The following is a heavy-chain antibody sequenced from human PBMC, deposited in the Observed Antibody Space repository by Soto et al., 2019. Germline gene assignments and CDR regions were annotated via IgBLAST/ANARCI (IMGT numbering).Heavy chain of an antibody. CDR1: GGFFRGCY. Sequence: SDDLPHTSAVSGGFFRGCYWTGIRQSPGKRLEWLGDINHVGITNYNPSLKSRVSIPVDTSKSQFSLKLSSVTAADTAVYYCARALYFWGGSKQPLYSWGQGTPVT. CDR3: ARALYFWGGSKQPLYS. D-gene: IGHD2-15*01. V-gene: IGHV4-34*01. CDR2: INHVGIT. J-gene: IGHJ1*01.